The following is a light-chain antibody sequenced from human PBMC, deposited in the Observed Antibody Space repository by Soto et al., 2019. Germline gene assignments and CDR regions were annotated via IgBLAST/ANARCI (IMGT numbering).Light chain of an antibody. CDR1: ESLAHSDGNTY. Sequence: VVLTQSPVSLPVTLGQPASISCRSSESLAHSDGNTYLNWFQQRPGQSPRRLIFKVSNRDSGVPDRFSGSGSGSDFTLKISGVEADDVGIYYCMQTTDWPPTFGGGTRVEIK. CDR3: MQTTDWPPT. V-gene: IGKV2-30*02. J-gene: IGKJ4*01. CDR2: KVS.